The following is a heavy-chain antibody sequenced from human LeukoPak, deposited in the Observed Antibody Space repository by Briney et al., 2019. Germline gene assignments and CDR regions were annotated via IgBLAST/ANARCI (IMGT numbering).Heavy chain of an antibody. V-gene: IGHV3-48*03. CDR2: ISSSGITI. D-gene: IGHD4-17*01. CDR1: GFTFSSYE. Sequence: GSLRLSSAASGFTFSSYEMNWVRQAPGKGLEWVSYISSSGITIYYAGSVKGRFTISRDNAKNSLYLQMNSLRAEDTAVYYCARATYGDYPVYWGQGTLVTVSS. J-gene: IGHJ4*02. CDR3: ARATYGDYPVY.